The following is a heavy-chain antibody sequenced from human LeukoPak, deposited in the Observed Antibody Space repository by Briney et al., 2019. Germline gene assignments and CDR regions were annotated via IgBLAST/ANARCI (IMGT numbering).Heavy chain of an antibody. CDR3: AKGRTNDY. CDR1: GFTFSTYA. Sequence: GGSLRLSCAASGFTFSTYAMSWVRQTPEKGLEWVSAISDTGGNTFYADSVKGRFTVSRDNSKNTLYLQMNSLRAEDTAIYYCAKGRTNDYWGQGTLVTVSS. D-gene: IGHD1/OR15-1a*01. V-gene: IGHV3-23*01. CDR2: ISDTGGNT. J-gene: IGHJ4*02.